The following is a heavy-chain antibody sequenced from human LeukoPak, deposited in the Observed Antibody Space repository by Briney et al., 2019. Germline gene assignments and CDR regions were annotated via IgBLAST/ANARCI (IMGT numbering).Heavy chain of an antibody. Sequence: PSETLSLTYTVSGYSISSGYYWGWIRQPPGKGLEWIANIYHSGNTYYNPSLKSRVTISVDTSRNQFSLKLSSVTAADTAVYYCARTYSLRMIVVVITAHFDYWGQGTLVTVSS. J-gene: IGHJ4*02. V-gene: IGHV4-38-2*02. CDR3: ARTYSLRMIVVVITAHFDY. D-gene: IGHD3-22*01. CDR1: GYSISSGYY. CDR2: IYHSGNT.